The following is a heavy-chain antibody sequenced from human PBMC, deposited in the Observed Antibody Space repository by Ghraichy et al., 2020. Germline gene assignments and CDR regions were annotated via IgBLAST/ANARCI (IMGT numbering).Heavy chain of an antibody. CDR1: GFTFSSYA. J-gene: IGHJ3*02. D-gene: IGHD3-22*01. Sequence: GGSLRLSCAASGFTFSSYAMSWVRQAPGKGLEWVSAISGSGGSTYYADSVKGRFPISRDNSKNTLYLQMNSLRAEDTAVYYCAKDRITMIVAEPAAFDIWGQGRMVTVSS. V-gene: IGHV3-23*01. CDR3: AKDRITMIVAEPAAFDI. CDR2: ISGSGGST.